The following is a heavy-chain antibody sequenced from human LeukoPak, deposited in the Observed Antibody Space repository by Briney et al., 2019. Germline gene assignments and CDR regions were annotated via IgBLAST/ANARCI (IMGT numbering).Heavy chain of an antibody. CDR3: ARGRVAAAGLGSAFDI. CDR1: GYTFTSYD. D-gene: IGHD6-13*01. J-gene: IGHJ3*02. Sequence: ASVKVSCKASGYTFTSYDINWVRQATGQGLEWMGWMNPNSGNTGYAQKFQGRVTITRNTSISTAYMELSSLRSEDTAVYYCARGRVAAAGLGSAFDIWGQGTMVTVS. CDR2: MNPNSGNT. V-gene: IGHV1-8*03.